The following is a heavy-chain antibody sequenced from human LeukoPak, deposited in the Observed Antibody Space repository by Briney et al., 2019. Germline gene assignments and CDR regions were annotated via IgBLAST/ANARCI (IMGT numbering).Heavy chain of an antibody. CDR3: ASGSYWFDP. Sequence: GSLRLSCAASGFTFSNYAMSWIRQPPGKGLEWIGEINHSGSTNYNPSLKSRVTISVDTSKNQFSLKLSSVTAADTAVYYCASGSYWFDPWGQGTLVTVSS. CDR2: INHSGST. J-gene: IGHJ5*02. CDR1: GFTFSNYA. V-gene: IGHV4-34*01.